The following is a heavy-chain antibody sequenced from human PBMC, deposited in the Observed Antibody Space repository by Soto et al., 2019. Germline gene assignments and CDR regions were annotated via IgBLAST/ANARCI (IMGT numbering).Heavy chain of an antibody. CDR2: ISSSSYI. D-gene: IGHD2-21*02. CDR3: ARERSPHDSYYYYGMDV. Sequence: GGSLRLSCAASGFTFSSYSMNWVRQAPWKGLEWVSSISSSSYIYYADSVKGRFTISRDNAKNSLYLQMNSLRAEDTAVYYCARERSPHDSYYYYGMDVWGQGTTVTVSS. J-gene: IGHJ6*02. CDR1: GFTFSSYS. V-gene: IGHV3-21*01.